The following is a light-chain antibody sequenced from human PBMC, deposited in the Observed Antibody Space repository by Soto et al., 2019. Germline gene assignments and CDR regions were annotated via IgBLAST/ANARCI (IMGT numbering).Light chain of an antibody. V-gene: IGKV3-11*01. CDR3: QYRWDFP. Sequence: EIVLTQSPATLSLSPGERATLSCRASQSVDTYLAWYQQKPGQAPRLLIHDASHRAAGIPARFSGSGSGTDFTLDISSLEPEDFAVYYCQYRWDFPFGPGTKVDIK. CDR2: DAS. J-gene: IGKJ3*01. CDR1: QSVDTY.